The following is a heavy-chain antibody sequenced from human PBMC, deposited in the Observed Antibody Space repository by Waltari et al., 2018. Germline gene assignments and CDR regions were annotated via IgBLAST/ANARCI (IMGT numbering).Heavy chain of an antibody. CDR2: INSDGGST. V-gene: IGHV3-74*01. D-gene: IGHD3-10*01. J-gene: IGHJ5*02. Sequence: QAPGKGLVGFSGINSDGGSTIYADSVKGRFTISRANAKNTLYLQMNRLRADDTAEYYCARRWVRGIIKEGPNWCDPWGQGTLVTVSS. CDR3: ARRWVRGIIKEGPNWCDP.